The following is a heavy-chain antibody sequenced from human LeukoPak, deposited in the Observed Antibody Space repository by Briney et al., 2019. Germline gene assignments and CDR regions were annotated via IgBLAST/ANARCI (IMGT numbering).Heavy chain of an antibody. CDR1: GFSLSTSGVG. D-gene: IGHD2-2*01. CDR3: AHSRWEAVPDAENWFHP. V-gene: IGHV2-5*02. CDR2: IYWDDDK. Sequence: SGPTLVKPTQTLTLNCTFSGFSLSTSGVGVGWIRQPPGKALEWLALIYWDDDKRYSPSLKSRLTITKDTSKNQVVLTMTNMDPVDTATYYCAHSRWEAVPDAENWFHPWGQGTLVTVSS. J-gene: IGHJ5*02.